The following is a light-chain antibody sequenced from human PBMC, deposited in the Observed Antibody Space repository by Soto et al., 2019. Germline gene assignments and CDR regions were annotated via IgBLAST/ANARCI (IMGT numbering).Light chain of an antibody. Sequence: QPVLTQPASVSGSPGQSITISCTGSTSDIGDHNYVSWYQQYPGKAPRLMISEVSDRPSGVSTRFSGSKSGNTASLTISGLQADDEADYYCSSWTRTSTVVFGGGTKLTVL. CDR3: SSWTRTSTVV. V-gene: IGLV2-14*01. CDR1: TSDIGDHNY. CDR2: EVS. J-gene: IGLJ2*01.